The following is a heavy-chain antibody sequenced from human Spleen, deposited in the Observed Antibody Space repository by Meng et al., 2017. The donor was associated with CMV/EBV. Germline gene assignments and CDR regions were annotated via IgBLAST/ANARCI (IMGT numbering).Heavy chain of an antibody. Sequence: ASVKVSCKASGYTFTGYYMHWVRQAPGQGLEWMGWIYPNSGGTNYEQKFQGRVTMTRDTSISTAYMELSSLRSDDTAVYYCARDNDWGPDYWGQGTLVTVSS. V-gene: IGHV1-2*02. CDR1: GYTFTGYY. J-gene: IGHJ4*02. CDR3: ARDNDWGPDY. D-gene: IGHD3-9*01. CDR2: IYPNSGGT.